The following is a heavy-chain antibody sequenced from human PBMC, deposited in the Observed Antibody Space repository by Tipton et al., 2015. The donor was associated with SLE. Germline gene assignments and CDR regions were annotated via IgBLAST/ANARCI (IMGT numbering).Heavy chain of an antibody. CDR3: ARDYMDYRIFDY. Sequence: TLSLTCTVSGGSISSRTYYWGWVRQPPGKGLEWIGSIFYTGRTYPNPSLRSRVTISIDTSGTQFSLKVKSVTAADTAVYYCARDYMDYRIFDYWGQGTLVAVSS. J-gene: IGHJ4*02. CDR1: GGSISSRTYY. V-gene: IGHV4-39*07. CDR2: IFYTGRT. D-gene: IGHD4-11*01.